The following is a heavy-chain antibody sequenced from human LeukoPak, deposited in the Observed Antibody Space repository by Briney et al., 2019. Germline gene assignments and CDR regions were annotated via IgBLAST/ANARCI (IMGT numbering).Heavy chain of an antibody. CDR2: INPNNGDI. D-gene: IGHD2-2*01. V-gene: IGHV1-2*02. CDR1: GYTLTDSC. J-gene: IGHJ4*02. Sequence: GASVKVSCKASGYTLTDSCMHWMRQAPGQGLDYMGCINPNNGDINYAQKFQGRIIMTRDTSIYTVYMELSSLRSDLTAHYYCAREDCSSISNCHQDFDYWGQGSLVTVSS. CDR3: AREDCSSISNCHQDFDY.